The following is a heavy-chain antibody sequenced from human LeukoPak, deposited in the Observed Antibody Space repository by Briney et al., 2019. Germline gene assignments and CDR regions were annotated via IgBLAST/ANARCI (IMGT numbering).Heavy chain of an antibody. CDR2: ISSSGSTI. Sequence: PGGSLRLSCAASGFTFSSYEMNWVRQAPGKGLEWVSYISSSGSTIYYADSVKGRFTIPRDNAKNSLYLQMNSLRAEDTAVYYCARDKQATYYYYGMDAWGKGTTVTVSS. D-gene: IGHD6-13*01. J-gene: IGHJ6*04. CDR1: GFTFSSYE. CDR3: ARDKQATYYYYGMDA. V-gene: IGHV3-48*03.